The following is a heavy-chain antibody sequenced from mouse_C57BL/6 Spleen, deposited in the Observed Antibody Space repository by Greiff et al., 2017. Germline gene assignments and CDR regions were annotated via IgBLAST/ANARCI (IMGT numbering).Heavy chain of an antibody. D-gene: IGHD2-4*01. CDR2: IYPGDGDT. J-gene: IGHJ4*01. CDR1: GYAFSSSW. CDR3: ARDDYDYAMDY. V-gene: IGHV1-82*01. Sequence: QVQLQQSGPELVKPGASVKISCKASGYAFSSSWMNWVKQRPGKGLEWIGRIYPGDGDTNYNGKFKGKATRTADKSSSTAYMQLSSLTSEDSAVYFCARDDYDYAMDYWGQGTSVTVSS.